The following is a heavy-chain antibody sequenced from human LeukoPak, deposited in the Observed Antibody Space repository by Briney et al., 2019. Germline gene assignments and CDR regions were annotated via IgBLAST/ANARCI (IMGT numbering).Heavy chain of an antibody. V-gene: IGHV5-51*01. CDR2: IYPGDSDT. CDR3: ARQGVLRYFDWLSSTDALDI. CDR1: GYSFTSYW. Sequence: GESLKISCKGSGYSFTSYWIGWVRQMPWKGLEWMGIIYPGDSDTRYSPSFQGQVTISADKSISTAYLQWSSLKASDTAMYYCARQGVLRYFDWLSSTDALDIWGQGTMVTVSS. J-gene: IGHJ3*02. D-gene: IGHD3-9*01.